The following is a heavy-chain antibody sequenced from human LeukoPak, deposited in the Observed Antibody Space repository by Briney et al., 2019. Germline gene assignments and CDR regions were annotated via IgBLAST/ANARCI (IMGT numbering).Heavy chain of an antibody. D-gene: IGHD4-11*01. CDR1: GGSIGFYF. V-gene: IGHV4-4*07. Sequence: SETLSLTCTVSGGSIGFYFWSWIRQSAGKGLEWIGRINGNGGTNYNPSLRSRVTMSVDTSKSQFSLNLRSVTAADTSVYYCVRGLYSRDAGYWGQGTLVTVSS. J-gene: IGHJ4*02. CDR2: INGNGGT. CDR3: VRGLYSRDAGY.